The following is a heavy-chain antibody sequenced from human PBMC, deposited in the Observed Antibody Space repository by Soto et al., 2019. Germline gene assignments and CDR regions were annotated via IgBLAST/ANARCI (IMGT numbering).Heavy chain of an antibody. CDR3: ARWAPAVDAYYYYTDV. D-gene: IGHD6-19*01. CDR1: GFTFSSYS. Sequence: GGSLRLSCAASGFTFSSYSMNWVRQAPGKGLEWVSYIGVSSSSIYYADSAKGRFTISRDNAKNSLYLQMNSLRAEDTAVYYCARWAPAVDAYYYYTDVWGKGTTVTVS. V-gene: IGHV3-48*01. CDR2: IGVSSSSI. J-gene: IGHJ6*03.